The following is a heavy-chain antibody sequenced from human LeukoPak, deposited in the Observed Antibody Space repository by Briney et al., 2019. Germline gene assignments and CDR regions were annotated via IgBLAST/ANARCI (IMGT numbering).Heavy chain of an antibody. CDR2: IKQDGSEK. D-gene: IGHD1-26*01. Sequence: GGSLRLSCAASGFTFSSYWMSWVRQAPGKGLEWVANIKQDGSEKYYVDSVKGRFTIYRDNAKNSLYLQMNSLRAEDTAVYYCARDRGSYGRQWSSNWFDPWGQGTLVTVSS. CDR1: GFTFSSYW. V-gene: IGHV3-7*01. J-gene: IGHJ5*02. CDR3: ARDRGSYGRQWSSNWFDP.